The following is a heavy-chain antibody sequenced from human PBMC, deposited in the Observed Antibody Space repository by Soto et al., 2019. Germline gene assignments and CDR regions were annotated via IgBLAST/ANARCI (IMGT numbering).Heavy chain of an antibody. CDR1: GGSFSGYY. Sequence: SETLSLTCAVYGGSFSGYYWSWIRQPPGKGLEWIGEINHSGSTNYNPSLKSRVTISVDTSKNQFSLKLSSVTAADTAVYYCARTPRDWNLTRYYYYYYMDVWGKGTTVTVSS. CDR2: INHSGST. CDR3: ARTPRDWNLTRYYYYYYMDV. D-gene: IGHD1-1*01. V-gene: IGHV4-34*01. J-gene: IGHJ6*03.